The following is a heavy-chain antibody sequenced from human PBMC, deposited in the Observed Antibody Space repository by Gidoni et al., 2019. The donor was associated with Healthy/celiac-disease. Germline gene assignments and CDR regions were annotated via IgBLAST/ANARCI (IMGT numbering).Heavy chain of an antibody. Sequence: EVQLVESGGGLVQPGRSLSLSCAASGFTLDDYAMHWVRQAPGKGLEWVSGISWNSGSIGYADSVKGRFTISRDNAKNSLYLQMNSLRAEDTALYYCAKDIGGGITGTTSWGWGQGTLVTVSS. CDR1: GFTLDDYA. CDR3: AKDIGGGITGTTSWG. J-gene: IGHJ4*02. D-gene: IGHD1-20*01. V-gene: IGHV3-9*01. CDR2: ISWNSGSI.